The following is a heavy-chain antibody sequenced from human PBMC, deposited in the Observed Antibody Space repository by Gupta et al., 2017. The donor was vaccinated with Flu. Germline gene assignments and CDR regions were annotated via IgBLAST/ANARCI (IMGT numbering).Heavy chain of an antibody. J-gene: IGHJ6*01. CDR3: ARDGSVGGLGYYYYYGMDV. Sequence: QVQLVQSGAEVKKPGSSVTVSCKASGGTFSSYAISWVRQAPGQGLEWMGRIIPIFGTANYAQKFQGRVTITADESTSTAYMELSSLRSEDTAVYYCARDGSVGGLGYYYYYGMDVWGQGTTVTVSS. D-gene: IGHD3-10*01. CDR2: IIPIFGTA. CDR1: GGTFSSYA. V-gene: IGHV1-69*18.